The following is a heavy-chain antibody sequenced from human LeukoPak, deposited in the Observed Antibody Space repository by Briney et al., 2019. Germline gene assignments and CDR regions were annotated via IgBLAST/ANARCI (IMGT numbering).Heavy chain of an antibody. V-gene: IGHV4-34*01. D-gene: IGHD3-9*01. CDR2: INHSGRT. CDR3: ARGRVRYFDWLLLSWFDP. Sequence: SETLSLTCGVYGGSFSDYYWSWIRQPPGKGLEWIGEINHSGRTNYNPSLKSRVNISVDTSKNQFSLKLSSVTAADTAVYYCARGRVRYFDWLLLSWFDPWGQGTLVTVSS. J-gene: IGHJ5*02. CDR1: GGSFSDYY.